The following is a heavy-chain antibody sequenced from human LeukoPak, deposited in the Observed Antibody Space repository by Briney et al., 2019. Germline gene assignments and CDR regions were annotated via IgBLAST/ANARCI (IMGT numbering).Heavy chain of an antibody. CDR1: GFTLSTYW. J-gene: IGHJ4*02. CDR2: IKQDGSEK. D-gene: IGHD2-2*01. CDR3: AKDGFDSRDIVVVPAAY. Sequence: PGGSLRLSCAASGFTLSTYWMTWVRQAPGKGLEWVANIKQDGSEKYYVDSVKGRFTISRDNAKKLLYLQMNSLRVEDTAVHYCAKDGFDSRDIVVVPAAYWGQGTLVTVSS. V-gene: IGHV3-7*01.